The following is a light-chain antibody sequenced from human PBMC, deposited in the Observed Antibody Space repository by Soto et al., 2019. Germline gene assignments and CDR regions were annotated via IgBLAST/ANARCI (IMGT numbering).Light chain of an antibody. CDR3: AAWDDSLNGLYV. CDR2: SDN. J-gene: IGLJ1*01. CDR1: SSNIGRNT. V-gene: IGLV1-44*01. Sequence: QSVLTQPPSASGTPGQRVTISCSGSSSNIGRNTVNWYQQVPGTAPKLLTYSDNQRPSGVADRFSGSKSGTSASLAISGLQSEDEADYFCAAWDDSLNGLYVFGTGTKVT.